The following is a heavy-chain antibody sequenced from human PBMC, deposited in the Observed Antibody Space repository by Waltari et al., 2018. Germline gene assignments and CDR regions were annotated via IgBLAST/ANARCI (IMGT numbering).Heavy chain of an antibody. Sequence: VQLVQAGAGGKKPGASVKVACKASGYTIPSYEINWVRQATGQRLEWMVWMNPNSVNTGYAQKFQGRVTMTRNTSISTAYMELSSLRSEDTAVYYCARGRGSYRSDYWGQGTLVTVSS. D-gene: IGHD1-26*01. J-gene: IGHJ4*02. CDR2: MNPNSVNT. CDR3: ARGRGSYRSDY. CDR1: GYTIPSYE. V-gene: IGHV1-8*02.